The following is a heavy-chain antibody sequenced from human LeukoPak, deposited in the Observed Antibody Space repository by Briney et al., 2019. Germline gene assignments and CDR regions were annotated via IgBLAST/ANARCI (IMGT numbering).Heavy chain of an antibody. D-gene: IGHD2-15*01. V-gene: IGHV4-39*01. CDR2: IYFTGRT. CDR3: ARQSHLLSLPLVY. CDR1: GGSISTSAYY. Sequence: SETLSLTCTVSGGSISTSAYYWVWLRQPPGKGLEWNGNIYFTGRTYYNPSLKSRVTMSVDTSKNQFSLKLSSVTAADTALYYCARQSHLLSLPLVYWGQGTLVTVSS. J-gene: IGHJ4*02.